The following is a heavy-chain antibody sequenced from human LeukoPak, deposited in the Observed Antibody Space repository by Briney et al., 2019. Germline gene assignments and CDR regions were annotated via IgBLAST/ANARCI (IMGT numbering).Heavy chain of an antibody. CDR2: FYYNGRP. V-gene: IGHV4-30-4*01. D-gene: IGHD4-17*01. Sequence: PSQTLSLTCTVAGGSMISADTYWTWIRQSPGKGLEWIGYFYYNGRPYYNPSLKSRVTISGDTSKNQFSLKLNSVTAADTAVYYCTRDPTVTNGEDWYFDLWGRGTLVTVSS. CDR1: GGSMISADTY. CDR3: TRDPTVTNGEDWYFDL. J-gene: IGHJ2*01.